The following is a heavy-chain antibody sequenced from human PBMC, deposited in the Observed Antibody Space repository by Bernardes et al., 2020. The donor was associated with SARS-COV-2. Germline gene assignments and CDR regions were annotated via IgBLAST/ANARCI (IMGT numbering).Heavy chain of an antibody. CDR3: AKKLPGQEPFDY. J-gene: IGHJ4*02. Sequence: GGSLRLSCAASGFTFTNYVMAWVRQAPGEGLEWISSISGGGDDTPYSDPVKGRFTISRDNSKNTLYLQMNSLRAEDTAVYYCAKKLPGQEPFDYCGQGILVTVSS. CDR1: GFTFTNYV. V-gene: IGHV3-23*01. CDR2: ISGGGDDT.